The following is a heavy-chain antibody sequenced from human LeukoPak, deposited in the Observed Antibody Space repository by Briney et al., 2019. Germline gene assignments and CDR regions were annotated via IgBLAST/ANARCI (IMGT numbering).Heavy chain of an antibody. Sequence: PSETLSLTCTVSGASITRGGFYWSWIRQHPGKGLEWIGHIYPSGSSTYNPSLRTRLSMSLDPSKSQFSLTLNSLTVADTAVYYCARGSCSGGACYSGSEFDFWGQGTLVTVSS. CDR1: GASITRGGFY. V-gene: IGHV4-31*03. D-gene: IGHD2-15*01. J-gene: IGHJ4*02. CDR3: ARGSCSGGACYSGSEFDF. CDR2: IYPSGSS.